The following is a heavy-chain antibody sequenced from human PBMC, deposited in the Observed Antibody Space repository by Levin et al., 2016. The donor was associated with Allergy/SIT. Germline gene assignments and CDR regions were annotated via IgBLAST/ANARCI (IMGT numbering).Heavy chain of an antibody. CDR3: AKDLGDSDSWHLDY. Sequence: GGSLRLSCAASGFAFRNLVMHWVRQAPGKGLEWVAVTAHDDSIKFYADPLKGRFTVSRDNSKNILYLEMNGLRSDDTAVYYCAKDLGDSDSWHLDYWGQGTLVTVSS. CDR2: TAHDDSIK. V-gene: IGHV3-30*18. D-gene: IGHD6-13*01. J-gene: IGHJ4*03. CDR1: GFAFRNLV.